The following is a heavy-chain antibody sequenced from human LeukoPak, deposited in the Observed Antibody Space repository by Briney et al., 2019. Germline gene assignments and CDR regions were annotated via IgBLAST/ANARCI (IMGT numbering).Heavy chain of an antibody. Sequence: SETLSLTCTVSGGSISSYYWSWIRQPPGKGLEWIGYIYYSGSTNYNPSLKSRVTISVDTSKNQFSLKLSSVTAADTAVYYCARRDGCNYRGSDYWGQGTLVTVSS. CDR2: IYYSGST. D-gene: IGHD5-24*01. V-gene: IGHV4-59*12. CDR1: GGSISSYY. J-gene: IGHJ4*02. CDR3: ARRDGCNYRGSDY.